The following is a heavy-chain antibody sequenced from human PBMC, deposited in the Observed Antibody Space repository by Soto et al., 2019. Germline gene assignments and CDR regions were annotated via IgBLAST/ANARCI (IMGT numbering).Heavy chain of an antibody. J-gene: IGHJ4*02. CDR1: GGSISSYY. V-gene: IGHV4-59*01. CDR3: ARSDGRY. CDR2: IYYSGST. Sequence: PSETLSLTCTVSGGSISSYYWSWIRQPPGKGLEWIGYIYYSGSTNYNPSLKSRVTISVDTSKNQFSLKLSSVTAADPAVYYCARSDGRYWGQGTPDTVSS.